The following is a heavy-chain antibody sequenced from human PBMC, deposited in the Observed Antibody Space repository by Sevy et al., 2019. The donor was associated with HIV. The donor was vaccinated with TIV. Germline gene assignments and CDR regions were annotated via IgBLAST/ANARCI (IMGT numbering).Heavy chain of an antibody. CDR2: VSYVGKT. CDR1: GGCISSSGSF. V-gene: IGHV4-39*02. Sequence: SETLSLTCNVSGGCISSSGSFWGWIRQSPGKGLEWIGDVSYVGKTNYNPSLRGRVTISRDTSNNHFSLRLKYVSAADTGVYYCAKIFAHWGQGPLVTVSS. J-gene: IGHJ5*02. CDR3: AKIFAH.